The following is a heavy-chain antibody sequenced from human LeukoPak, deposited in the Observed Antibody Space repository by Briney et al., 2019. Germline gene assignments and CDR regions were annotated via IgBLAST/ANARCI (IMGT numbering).Heavy chain of an antibody. V-gene: IGHV4-59*12. CDR3: ARDYPIFGVVDP. Sequence: PSETLSLTCTVSGGSISSYYWSWIRQPPGKGLEWIGYIYYIGNTNYNPSLKSRVAISVDMSKNQFSLKLSSVTAADTAVYYCARDYPIFGVVDPWGQGTLVTVSS. CDR2: IYYIGNT. CDR1: GGSISSYY. J-gene: IGHJ5*02. D-gene: IGHD3-3*02.